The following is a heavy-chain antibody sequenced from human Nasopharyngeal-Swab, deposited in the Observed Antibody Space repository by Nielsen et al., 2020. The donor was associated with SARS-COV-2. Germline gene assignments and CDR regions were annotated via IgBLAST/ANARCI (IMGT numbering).Heavy chain of an antibody. CDR3: ARDVQRGFDS. J-gene: IGHJ4*02. CDR2: IGISGSPK. CDR1: GFTFTNYE. V-gene: IGHV3-48*03. D-gene: IGHD3-10*01. Sequence: GGSPRLSCAVSGFTFTNYEIHWVRQAPGKGLEWVSYIGISGSPKYYADSVKGRFTISRDNAKNSLSLQMNSLRAEDTAVYYCARDVQRGFDSWGQGTLVTVSS.